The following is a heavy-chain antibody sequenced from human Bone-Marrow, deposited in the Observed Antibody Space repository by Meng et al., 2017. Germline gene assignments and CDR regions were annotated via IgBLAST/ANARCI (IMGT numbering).Heavy chain of an antibody. CDR3: ARQGFLEWLLYRGNWFDP. J-gene: IGHJ5*02. CDR1: GGSISSSSYY. Sequence: LQLQESGPGLVKPSETLSLTCTVSGGSISSSSYYWGWIRQPPGKGLEWIGSIYYSGSTYYNPSLKSRVTISVDTSKNQFSLKLSSVTAADTAVYYCARQGFLEWLLYRGNWFDPWGQGTLVTVSS. D-gene: IGHD3-3*01. CDR2: IYYSGST. V-gene: IGHV4-39*01.